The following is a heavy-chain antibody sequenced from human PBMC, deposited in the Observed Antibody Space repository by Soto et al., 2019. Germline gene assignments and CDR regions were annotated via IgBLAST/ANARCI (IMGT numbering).Heavy chain of an antibody. CDR2: ISSSSSYI. J-gene: IGHJ4*02. V-gene: IGHV3-21*01. CDR1: GFNFSSYS. CDR3: ARDFTFYYDSSGYYRPDGGY. Sequence: VGSLRLSCAASGFNFSSYSMDWVRQAPGKGLEWVSSISSSSSYIYYEELVKGGLTISRDNDKNSLYLLMNSLIAEDMAVYYCARDFTFYYDSSGYYRPDGGYWSQGTLVTVCS. D-gene: IGHD3-22*01.